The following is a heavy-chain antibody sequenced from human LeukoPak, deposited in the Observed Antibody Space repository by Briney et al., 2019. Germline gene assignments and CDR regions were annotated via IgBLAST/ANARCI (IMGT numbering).Heavy chain of an antibody. Sequence: GGSLRLSCAASGFTFTNYWMHWVRQAPGKGLVWVSRDNSDGTNTMYADSVKGRFTTSRDNAKNTLYLQLSSLRAEDTAVYYCARGGGDHAFDIWGQGTMVTVSS. CDR3: ARGGGDHAFDI. V-gene: IGHV3-74*03. J-gene: IGHJ3*02. D-gene: IGHD3-16*01. CDR1: GFTFTNYW. CDR2: DNSDGTNT.